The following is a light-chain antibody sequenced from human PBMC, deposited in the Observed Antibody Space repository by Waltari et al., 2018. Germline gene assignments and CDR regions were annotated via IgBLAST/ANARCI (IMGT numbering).Light chain of an antibody. CDR1: QIISSW. V-gene: IGKV1-5*03. J-gene: IGKJ4*01. Sequence: DIQMTQSPSTLSASVGDRVTITCRASQIISSWLAWYQQKPGKAPKLLIYKASSLESGVPSRFSGSGSGTEFTLTISSLQPDDFASYSCQQYYDYPLTFGGGTKVEIK. CDR2: KAS. CDR3: QQYYDYPLT.